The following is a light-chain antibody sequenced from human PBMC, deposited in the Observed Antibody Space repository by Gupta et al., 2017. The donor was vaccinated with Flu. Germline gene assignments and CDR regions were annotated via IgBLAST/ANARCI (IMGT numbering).Light chain of an antibody. CDR1: QTIGNY. J-gene: IGKJ1*01. V-gene: IGKV1-39*01. CDR2: AAS. Sequence: DIQMTQSPSSLSTSVGDRVTITCRASQTIGNYLNWYQKKPGKAPKLLMYAASTLQSGVPSRFSGSGAGTDFTLTISSLQPEDSATFYCQQTDSTPWTFGQGTKVEIK. CDR3: QQTDSTPWT.